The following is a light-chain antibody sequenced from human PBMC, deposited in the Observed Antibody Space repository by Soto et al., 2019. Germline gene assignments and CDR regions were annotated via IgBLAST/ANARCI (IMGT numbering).Light chain of an antibody. V-gene: IGKV1-5*03. CDR1: QSISKW. Sequence: DIQMTQSPSTLSASVGDRVTITCRASQSISKWLAWYQQKPGEAPKLLVYRASTLESGVPSRFSGNGSGTEFTLTISSLQPDDFATYYCQHERTFGQGTKVEI. CDR2: RAS. CDR3: QHERT. J-gene: IGKJ1*01.